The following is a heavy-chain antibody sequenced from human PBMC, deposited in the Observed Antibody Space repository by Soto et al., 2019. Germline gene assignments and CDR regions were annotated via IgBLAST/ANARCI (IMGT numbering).Heavy chain of an antibody. CDR2: IYDSGST. CDR1: GGSITSGGYY. D-gene: IGHD2-15*01. V-gene: IGHV4-31*03. Sequence: SETLSLTCTVSGGSITSGGYYWSWIRQHPGKGLEWLGYIYDSGSTFYNPSLKSRITLSVDTSKNQFSLKLSSVTVADTAVYFCARKQAGYLYGIEYWGQGTLVTVSS. J-gene: IGHJ4*02. CDR3: ARKQAGYLYGIEY.